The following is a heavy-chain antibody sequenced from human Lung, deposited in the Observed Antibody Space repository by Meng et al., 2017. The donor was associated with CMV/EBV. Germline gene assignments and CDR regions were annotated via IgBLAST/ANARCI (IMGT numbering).Heavy chain of an antibody. CDR3: ARAFRNPPTSLAARRPKYFLDD. J-gene: IGHJ4*02. Sequence: SQTXSLTXSIHCVSFSCYYCSWIRQPPGEGPEWIGEINHSGSTNYNPSLKSRVTISVDTSNNQFTLKLSSVTAADTAVYYCARAFRNPPTSLAARRPKYFLDDXGQGXLVTVSS. D-gene: IGHD6-6*01. V-gene: IGHV4-34*01. CDR1: CVSFSCYY. CDR2: INHSGST.